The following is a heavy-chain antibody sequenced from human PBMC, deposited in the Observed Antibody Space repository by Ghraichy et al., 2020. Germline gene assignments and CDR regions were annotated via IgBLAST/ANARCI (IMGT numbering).Heavy chain of an antibody. CDR1: GFTFSNYA. Sequence: GGSLRLSCAASGFTFSNYAMSWVRQAPGKGLEWVSPISGSGGSTYYADSVKGRFTISRDNSKNTVYLQMNSLRAEDTAVYYCAKGDGFSSSSVYFQHWGRGTLVTVSS. CDR2: ISGSGGST. J-gene: IGHJ1*01. V-gene: IGHV3-23*01. D-gene: IGHD6-6*01. CDR3: AKGDGFSSSSVYFQH.